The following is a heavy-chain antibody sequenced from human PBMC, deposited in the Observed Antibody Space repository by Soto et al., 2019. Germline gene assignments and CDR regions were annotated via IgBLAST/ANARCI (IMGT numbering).Heavy chain of an antibody. CDR2: IYYSGST. V-gene: IGHV4-39*01. J-gene: IGHJ4*02. Sequence: QLQLQESGPGLVKPSETLSLTCTVSGGSISSSSYYWGWIRQPPGKGLEWIGSIYYSGSTYYNPSLKRRVTISVDTSKTQFSLKLSSVTAADTAVYYCARSTDYYDSSGYYYHDYWGQGTLVTVSS. CDR3: ARSTDYYDSSGYYYHDY. CDR1: GGSISSSSYY. D-gene: IGHD3-22*01.